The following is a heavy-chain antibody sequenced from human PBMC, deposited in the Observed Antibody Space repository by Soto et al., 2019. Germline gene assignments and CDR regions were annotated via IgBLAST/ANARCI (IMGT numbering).Heavy chain of an antibody. CDR2: IIPIFGTA. CDR1: GGTFSTYA. J-gene: IGHJ4*02. CDR3: ARGSAPAATPYYFDY. V-gene: IGHV1-69*01. Sequence: QVHLVQSGAEVKKPGSSVKVSCKAFGGTFSTYAISWVRQAPGQGLEWMGGIIPIFGTANYAQKFQGRVTITADVSTSTAYMQRSGLRSEDSAVYYCARGSAPAATPYYFDYWGQGTLVTVSS.